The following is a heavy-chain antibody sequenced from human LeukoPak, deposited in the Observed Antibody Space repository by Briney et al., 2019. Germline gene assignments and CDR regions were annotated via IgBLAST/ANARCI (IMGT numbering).Heavy chain of an antibody. Sequence: GRSLRLSCAASGFTFSSYGMHWVRQAPGKGLEWVAIIWYDGSEKYYADSVKGRFTISRDNSKNMLYLQMNSLRAEDTAVYYCARDGDAANIVVVPAANDAFDIWGQGTMVTVSS. CDR2: IWYDGSEK. J-gene: IGHJ3*02. CDR3: ARDGDAANIVVVPAANDAFDI. V-gene: IGHV3-33*01. CDR1: GFTFSSYG. D-gene: IGHD2-2*01.